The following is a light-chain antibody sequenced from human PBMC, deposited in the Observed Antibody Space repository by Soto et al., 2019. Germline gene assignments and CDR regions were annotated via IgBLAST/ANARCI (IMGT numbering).Light chain of an antibody. J-gene: IGKJ1*01. CDR2: GAS. CDR3: QHTLKWPPT. CDR1: QSVSSN. Sequence: EIVMTQSPATLSVSPGERATLSCRASQSVSSNLAWYQQEPGQAPRLLIYGASTRATGIPARFSGSGSGTEFTLTISSLQSEDFALYYCQHTLKWPPTFGQGTKVDIK. V-gene: IGKV3-15*01.